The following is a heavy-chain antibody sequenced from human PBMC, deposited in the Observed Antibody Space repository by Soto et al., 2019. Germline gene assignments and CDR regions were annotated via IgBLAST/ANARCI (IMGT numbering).Heavy chain of an antibody. J-gene: IGHJ4*02. V-gene: IGHV3-53*02. CDR1: GFTVSSNY. D-gene: IGHD4-17*01. CDR3: ARGPHGDPLLDY. Sequence: EVQLVETGGGLIQPGGSLRLSCAASGFTVSSNYMSWVRQAPGKGLEWVSVIYSGGSTYYADSVKGRFTISRDNSKNTRYLQMNSLRAEDTAVYYCARGPHGDPLLDYWGQGTLVTVSS. CDR2: IYSGGST.